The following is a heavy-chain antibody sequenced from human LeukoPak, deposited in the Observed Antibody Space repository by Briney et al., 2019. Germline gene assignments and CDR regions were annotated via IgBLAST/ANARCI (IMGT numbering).Heavy chain of an antibody. CDR2: INHSGST. CDR3: ARMFRSSWYTNWFDP. J-gene: IGHJ5*02. CDR1: GGSFSGYY. V-gene: IGHV4-34*01. D-gene: IGHD6-13*01. Sequence: SETLSLTCAVYGGSFSGYYWSWIRQPPGKGLEWIGEINHSGSTNYNPSLKSRVTISEDTSKNQFSLKLNFVTAADTAMYYCARMFRSSWYTNWFDPWGQGTLVTVSS.